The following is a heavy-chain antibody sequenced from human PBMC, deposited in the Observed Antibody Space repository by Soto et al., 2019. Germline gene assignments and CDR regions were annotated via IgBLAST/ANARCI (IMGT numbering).Heavy chain of an antibody. Sequence: SVKVSCKASGGTFSNYGISWVRQAPGQGLEWMGGIIPFFGTTNYAQKLQGRVTITADESTSTAYMELNSLRSEDTAVDYCAGRYELKIPVTPFHYWAQGTLVTVSS. V-gene: IGHV1-69*13. CDR1: GGTFSNYG. D-gene: IGHD4-4*01. J-gene: IGHJ4*02. CDR3: AGRYELKIPVTPFHY. CDR2: IIPFFGTT.